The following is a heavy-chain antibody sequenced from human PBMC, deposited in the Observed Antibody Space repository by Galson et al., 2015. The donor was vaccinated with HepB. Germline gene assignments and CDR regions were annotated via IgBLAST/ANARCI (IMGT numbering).Heavy chain of an antibody. V-gene: IGHV4-39*01. J-gene: IGHJ6*02. Sequence: ETLSLTCSVSGASISISTFYWVWIRQTPVKGLEWIGNVHSSGVTYDNPSLNNRVTVSGATAKNQFSLRVRSVTAADTAVYYCVRALGGSYFYGMDVWGQGTTVIVSS. CDR2: VHSSGVT. CDR3: VRALGGSYFYGMDV. CDR1: GASISISTFY.